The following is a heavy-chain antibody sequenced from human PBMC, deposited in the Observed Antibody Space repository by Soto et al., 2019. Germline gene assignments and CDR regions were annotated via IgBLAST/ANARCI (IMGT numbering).Heavy chain of an antibody. J-gene: IGHJ6*02. D-gene: IGHD1-1*01. CDR1: GASISSGGYY. V-gene: IGHV4-31*03. CDR2: IYSSGSP. Sequence: KPSETLSLTCTVSGASISSGGYYWSWIRQHPGKGLQWIGHIYSSGSPYYNSSLTSRVTISVDTSKSQFTLKVTSVTAADTAIYFCARDVQHQLPGYYRYALDVWGQGTTVTVSS. CDR3: ARDVQHQLPGYYRYALDV.